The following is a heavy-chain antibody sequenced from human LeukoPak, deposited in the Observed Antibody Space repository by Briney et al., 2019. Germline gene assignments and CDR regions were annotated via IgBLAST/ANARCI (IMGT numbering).Heavy chain of an antibody. CDR2: IYADSSDT. CDR1: GFSLSTSS. D-gene: IGHD1-14*01. CDR3: AKRLNHNYFEH. V-gene: IGHV3-23*01. Sequence: GGSLRLSCAASGFSLSTSSMAWVRQAPGGGPDWVADIYADSSDTYHADSVKGRFSIPRDDSTNTLYLQLNSLRAEDTAAYYCAKRLNHNYFEHWGRGALVTVSS. J-gene: IGHJ4*02.